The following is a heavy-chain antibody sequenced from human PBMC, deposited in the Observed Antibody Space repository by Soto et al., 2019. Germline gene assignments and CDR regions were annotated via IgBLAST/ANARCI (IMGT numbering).Heavy chain of an antibody. V-gene: IGHV3-33*01. Sequence: QVQLVESGGGVVQPGRSLRLSCAASGFTFSSYGMHWVRQAPGKGLEWVAVIWYDGSNKYYADSVKGRFTISRDNSKNTLYLQMNSLRAEDTAVYYCARSAKEGGYDYVWDHYFDYWGQGTLVTVSS. CDR1: GFTFSSYG. J-gene: IGHJ4*02. CDR2: IWYDGSNK. D-gene: IGHD3-16*01. CDR3: ARSAKEGGYDYVWDHYFDY.